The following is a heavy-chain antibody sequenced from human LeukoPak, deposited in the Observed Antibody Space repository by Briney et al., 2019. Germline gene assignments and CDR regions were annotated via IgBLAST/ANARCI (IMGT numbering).Heavy chain of an antibody. J-gene: IGHJ6*02. CDR2: MYYSGSA. CDR1: GGSISSSSYY. CDR3: ARQPRSGNFYYSGLDV. V-gene: IGHV4-39*01. Sequence: PSETLSLTCTVSGGSISSSSYYWGWIRQPPGKGLEWIGSMYYSGSAYYNPSLKSRVTISKDTSKNQFSLKLNSVTAADTAVYHCARQPRSGNFYYSGLDVWGQGTTVTVSS. D-gene: IGHD1-26*01.